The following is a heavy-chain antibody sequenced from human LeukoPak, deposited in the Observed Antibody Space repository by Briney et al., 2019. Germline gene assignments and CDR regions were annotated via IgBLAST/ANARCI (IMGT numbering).Heavy chain of an antibody. CDR3: TREGRSSNWADWYFDL. CDR2: ISSSSSYI. D-gene: IGHD6-13*01. Sequence: GGSLRLSCAASGFTFSSYSMNWVRQAPGKGLEWVSSISSSSSYIYYADSVKGRFTISRDDAKNSLYLQMDNLRAGDTAIYYCTREGRSSNWADWYFDLWGRGTLVTVSS. J-gene: IGHJ2*01. CDR1: GFTFSSYS. V-gene: IGHV3-21*01.